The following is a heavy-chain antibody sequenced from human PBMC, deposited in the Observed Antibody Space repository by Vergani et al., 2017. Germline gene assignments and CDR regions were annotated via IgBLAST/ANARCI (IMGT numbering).Heavy chain of an antibody. CDR1: G. V-gene: IGHV1-2*02. D-gene: IGHD3-22*01. CDR2: INPNSGGT. CDR3: AIDDSERVGYFQH. J-gene: IGHJ1*01. Sequence: QVQLVQSGAEVKKPGSSVKVSCKASGQGLEWMGWINPNSGGTNYAQKFQGRVTMTRDTSISTAYMELSRLRSDDTAVYYCAIDDSERVGYFQHWGQGTLVTVSS.